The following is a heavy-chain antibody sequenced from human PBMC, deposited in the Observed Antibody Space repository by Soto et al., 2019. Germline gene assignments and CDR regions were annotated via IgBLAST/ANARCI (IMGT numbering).Heavy chain of an antibody. CDR2: INTYNGNT. CDR1: GYTFTRYG. J-gene: IGHJ6*02. CDR3: AMVDVYVTPSPQDV. Sequence: QVQLVQSGAEVKNPGASMKVSCKASGYTFTRYGIGWARQAPGQGLEWMGWINTYNGNTNYAQNDLGRITLTTDTSTSTAYLALRSLRSNDTAIYYCAMVDVYVTPSPQDVWGQGTTVIVSS. V-gene: IGHV1-18*01. D-gene: IGHD3-16*01.